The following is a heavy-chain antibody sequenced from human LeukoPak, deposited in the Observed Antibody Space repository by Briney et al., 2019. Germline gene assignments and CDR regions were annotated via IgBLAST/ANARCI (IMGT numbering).Heavy chain of an antibody. J-gene: IGHJ6*02. V-gene: IGHV4-59*01. CDR2: IYYSGST. Sequence: SETLCLTCTVSGGSISTYYWSWIRQPPGKGLEWIGYIYYSGSTNYNPSLKSRVTISLDTSKNQFSLRLSSVTAADTAVYYCARSYDSRGYYYYGMNVWGQGTTVTVSS. D-gene: IGHD3-22*01. CDR1: GGSISTYY. CDR3: ARSYDSRGYYYYGMNV.